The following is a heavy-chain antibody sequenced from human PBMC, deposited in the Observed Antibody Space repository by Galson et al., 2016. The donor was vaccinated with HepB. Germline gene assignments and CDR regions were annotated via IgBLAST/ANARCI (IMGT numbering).Heavy chain of an antibody. Sequence: SVKVSCKASGYTFINYFLHWVRQAPGRGPEWMGIINPSSGGSANFAQKFQGRVSMTSDRSTSTIYMELSSLRSEDTAVYYCARDNGYSYGYWDYWGQGTLVTVSS. V-gene: IGHV1-46*01. D-gene: IGHD5-18*01. CDR1: GYTFINYF. CDR2: INPSSGGSA. CDR3: ARDNGYSYGYWDY. J-gene: IGHJ4*02.